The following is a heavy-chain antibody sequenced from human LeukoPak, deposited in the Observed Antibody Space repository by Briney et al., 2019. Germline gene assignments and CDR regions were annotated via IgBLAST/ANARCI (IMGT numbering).Heavy chain of an antibody. CDR3: ASGPQWLVTLDY. Sequence: ASVKVSCKASGYTFTSYAMHWVRQAPGQRLEWMGWINAGNGNTKYSQKFQGRVTITRDTSASTAYMELSSLRSEDTAVYYCASGPQWLVTLDYWGQGTLVTVSS. CDR1: GYTFTSYA. CDR2: INAGNGNT. D-gene: IGHD6-19*01. V-gene: IGHV1-3*01. J-gene: IGHJ4*02.